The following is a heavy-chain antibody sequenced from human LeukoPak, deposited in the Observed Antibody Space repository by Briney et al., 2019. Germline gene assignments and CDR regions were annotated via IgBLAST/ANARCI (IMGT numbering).Heavy chain of an antibody. CDR2: IYYSGST. J-gene: IGHJ4*02. Sequence: SETLSLTCTGSGGSISSSSYYWGWIRQPPGKGLEWIGSIYYSGSTYYNPSLKSRVTISVDTSKNQFSLKLSSVTAADTAVYYCARQGDYSSSSYFDYWGQGTLVTVSS. CDR3: ARQGDYSSSSYFDY. CDR1: GGSISSSSYY. V-gene: IGHV4-39*01. D-gene: IGHD6-6*01.